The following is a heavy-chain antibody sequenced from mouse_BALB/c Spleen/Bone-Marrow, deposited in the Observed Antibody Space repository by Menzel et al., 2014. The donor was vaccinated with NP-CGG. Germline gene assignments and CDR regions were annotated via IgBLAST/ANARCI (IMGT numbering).Heavy chain of an antibody. J-gene: IGHJ2*01. CDR3: AGGAGYFVDY. D-gene: IGHD2-3*01. CDR2: MSYSGST. V-gene: IGHV3-8*02. Sequence: VQLQQSGPSLVKPSQTLSLTCSVTGDSITSGFWNWIRKFPGNKLEFMGYMSYSGSTFYNPSLKSRISITRDTSKNQYYLLLNSVTTEDTATYYCAGGAGYFVDYWGQGTTPTVSS. CDR1: GDSITSGF.